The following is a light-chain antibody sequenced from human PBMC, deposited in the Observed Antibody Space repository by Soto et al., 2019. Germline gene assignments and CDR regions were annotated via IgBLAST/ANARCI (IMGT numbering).Light chain of an antibody. Sequence: EIVMTQSPVTLSVSPGERATLSCRASQSVSSNLAWYQQKPGQAPRLLIYGASTRATGIPARFSGSGSGTEFTLIISSLQSEDFAVYSCQQYNNWPMYSFGQGTKLEIK. CDR2: GAS. V-gene: IGKV3-15*01. J-gene: IGKJ2*03. CDR3: QQYNNWPMYS. CDR1: QSVSSN.